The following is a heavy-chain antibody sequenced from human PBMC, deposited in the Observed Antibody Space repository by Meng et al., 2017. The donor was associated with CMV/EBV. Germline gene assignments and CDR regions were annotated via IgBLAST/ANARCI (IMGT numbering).Heavy chain of an antibody. J-gene: IGHJ4*02. CDR1: GGSISSYY. CDR2: IYTSGST. V-gene: IGHV4-4*07. Sequence: VPLPESGPVLVKPSETLSLPCTGPGGSISSYYWSWIRQPAGKGLEWIGRIYTSGSTNYNPSLKSRVTMSVDTSKNQFSLKLSSVTAADTAVYYCAREMPIAAAGCFDYWGQGTLVTVSS. CDR3: AREMPIAAAGCFDY. D-gene: IGHD6-13*01.